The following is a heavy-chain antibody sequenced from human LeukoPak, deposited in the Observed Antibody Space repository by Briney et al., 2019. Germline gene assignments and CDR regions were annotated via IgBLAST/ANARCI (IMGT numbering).Heavy chain of an antibody. CDR1: RYTFTDYY. V-gene: IGHV1-2*02. Sequence: GASVKVSCKASRYTFTDYYMHWVRQAPGQGLEWMGWINPNSGGTNYAQKFQGRVTMTRDTSISTAYMELSRLRSDDTAVYYCARGGGSLGYCSSSSCLDWFDPWGQGTLVTVSS. J-gene: IGHJ5*02. CDR3: ARGGGSLGYCSSSSCLDWFDP. CDR2: INPNSGGT. D-gene: IGHD2-2*01.